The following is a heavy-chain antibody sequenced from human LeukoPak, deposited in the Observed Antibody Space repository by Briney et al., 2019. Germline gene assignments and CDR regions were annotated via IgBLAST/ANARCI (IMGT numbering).Heavy chain of an antibody. CDR3: ARGSHYYDSSGSNDY. V-gene: IGHV1-46*01. CDR1: GYTFTSYY. Sequence: GASVKVSCKASGYTFTSYYMHWVRQAPGQGLEWMGIINPSGGSTSYAQKFQGRVTMNRDTSTSTVYMELSSLRSEDTAVCYCARGSHYYDSSGSNDYWGQGTLVTVSS. D-gene: IGHD3-22*01. J-gene: IGHJ4*02. CDR2: INPSGGST.